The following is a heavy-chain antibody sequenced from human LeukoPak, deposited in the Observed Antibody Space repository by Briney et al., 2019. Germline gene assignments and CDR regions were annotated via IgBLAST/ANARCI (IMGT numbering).Heavy chain of an antibody. CDR1: GYTFTSYD. Sequence: ASVKVSCKASGYTFTSYDINWVRQATGQGLEWMGWMNPNSGNTGYAQKFQGRVIITRNTSISTAYMELSSLRSEDTAVYYCARAVAGTYDAFDIWGQGTMVTVSS. V-gene: IGHV1-8*03. CDR2: MNPNSGNT. J-gene: IGHJ3*02. D-gene: IGHD6-19*01. CDR3: ARAVAGTYDAFDI.